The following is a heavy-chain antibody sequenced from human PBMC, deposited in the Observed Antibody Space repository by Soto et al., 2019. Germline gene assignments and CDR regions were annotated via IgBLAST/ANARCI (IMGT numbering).Heavy chain of an antibody. CDR1: GFTFSDYY. CDR2: ISSSGSTI. J-gene: IGHJ5*02. V-gene: IGHV3-11*01. D-gene: IGHD6-13*01. Sequence: PGGSLRLSCAASGFTFSDYYMSWIRQAPGKGLEWVSYISSSGSTIYYADSVKGRFTISRDNAKNSLYLQMNSLRAEDAAVYYCARVSEFPSLGSSSWYYHWGQGTLVTVSS. CDR3: ARVSEFPSLGSSSWYYH.